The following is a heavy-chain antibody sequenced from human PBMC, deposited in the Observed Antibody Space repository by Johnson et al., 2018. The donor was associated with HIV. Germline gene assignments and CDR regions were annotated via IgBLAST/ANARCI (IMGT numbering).Heavy chain of an antibody. J-gene: IGHJ3*02. V-gene: IGHV3-30*04. Sequence: QVQLVESGGGLVQPGGSLRLSCAASGFTFSSYAMHWVRQAPGKGLEWVAVISYDGSNQYYADSVKGRFTISRDNSKNTLYLQMNSLRAEDTAVYYCAKVRDYYDSSGYSYYDAFDIWGQGTMVTVSS. CDR2: ISYDGSNQ. D-gene: IGHD3-22*01. CDR1: GFTFSSYA. CDR3: AKVRDYYDSSGYSYYDAFDI.